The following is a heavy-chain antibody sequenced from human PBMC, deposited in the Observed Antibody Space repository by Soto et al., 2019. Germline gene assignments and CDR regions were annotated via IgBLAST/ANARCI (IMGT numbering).Heavy chain of an antibody. CDR3: AKESLPEHYGDTLFDH. CDR1: GFSFSNYA. D-gene: IGHD4-17*01. J-gene: IGHJ4*02. Sequence: EVQLLESGGGLVQPGGSLRLSCEASGFSFSNYALSWVRLAPGKGLEWVSTFSAGGRAYYADSGKGRFTIAKDFSKNTLHLQTNSLRAEDTAVYFCAKESLPEHYGDTLFDHWGQGTRVTVTS. V-gene: IGHV3-23*01. CDR2: FSAGGRA.